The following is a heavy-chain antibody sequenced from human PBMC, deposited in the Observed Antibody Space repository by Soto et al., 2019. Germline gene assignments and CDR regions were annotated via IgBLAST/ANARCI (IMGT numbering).Heavy chain of an antibody. CDR2: IIPLLGIA. CDR3: ARAFFDYGGNSYYCGMDV. J-gene: IGHJ6*02. V-gene: IGHV1-69*10. CDR1: GGTFSSYA. Sequence: ASVKVSCKASGGTFSSYAISWVRQAPGQGLEWMGGIIPLLGIANYAQKFQGRVTITADKSTSTAYMELSSLRSEDTAVYYCARAFFDYGGNSYYCGMDVWGQGTTVTVSS. D-gene: IGHD4-17*01.